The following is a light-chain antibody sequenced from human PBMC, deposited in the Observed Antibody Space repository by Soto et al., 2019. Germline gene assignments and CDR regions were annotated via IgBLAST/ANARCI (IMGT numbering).Light chain of an antibody. CDR1: SSDVGGYNY. Sequence: QSALTQPASVSGSPGQSITISCTGTSSDVGGYNYVSWYQQHPGKAPKLMIYDVSNRPSGVSNRFSGSKSGNTASLTISGLQAEDEADYYCSSYTISVVFGGGTKL. CDR2: DVS. V-gene: IGLV2-14*01. J-gene: IGLJ2*01. CDR3: SSYTISVV.